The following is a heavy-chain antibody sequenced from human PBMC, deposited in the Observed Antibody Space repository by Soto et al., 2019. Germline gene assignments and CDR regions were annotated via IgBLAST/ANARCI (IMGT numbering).Heavy chain of an antibody. CDR3: ARGGVVTAIPFDY. J-gene: IGHJ4*02. CDR1: GGSFSGYY. D-gene: IGHD2-21*02. V-gene: IGHV4-34*01. CDR2: INHSGST. Sequence: PSETLSLTCAVYGGSFSGYYWSWIRQPPGKGLEWIGEINHSGSTTYNPSLKSRVTISIDTSKNQFSLKLSSVTAADTAVYYCARGGVVTAIPFDYWGQGTLVT.